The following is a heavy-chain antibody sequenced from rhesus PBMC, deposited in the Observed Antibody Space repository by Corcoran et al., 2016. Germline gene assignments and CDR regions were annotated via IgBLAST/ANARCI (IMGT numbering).Heavy chain of an antibody. V-gene: IGHV4-160*01. CDR3: ARGGSMVTT. J-gene: IGHJ4*01. D-gene: IGHD4-17*01. Sequence: QVQLQESGPGLVKPSETLSLTCAVSGGSISNNYWSWIRQPPGKGLEWIGRFYGSIGSNDSNPSLKSRDTISTDTSKNQFSLKLSSVTAADTAVYYCARGGSMVTTWGQGVLVTVSS. CDR1: GGSISNNY. CDR2: FYGSIGSN.